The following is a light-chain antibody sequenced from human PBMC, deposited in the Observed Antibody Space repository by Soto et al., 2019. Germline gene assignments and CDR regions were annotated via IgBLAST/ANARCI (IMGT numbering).Light chain of an antibody. Sequence: EIVLTQSPGTPSLSPGERGTLSCRASQSVSSSYLAWYQQKPGQAPRLLIYGASSRPTGIPDRFSGSGSGTDFTLTISRLEPEDFAVYYCQQYGSSSTFGQGTRLEIK. CDR2: GAS. CDR3: QQYGSSST. J-gene: IGKJ5*01. CDR1: QSVSSSY. V-gene: IGKV3-20*01.